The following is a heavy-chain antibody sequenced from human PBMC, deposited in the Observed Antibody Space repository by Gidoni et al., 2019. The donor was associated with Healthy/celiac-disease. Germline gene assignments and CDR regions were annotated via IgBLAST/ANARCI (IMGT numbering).Heavy chain of an antibody. D-gene: IGHD3-10*01. CDR2: ISSISSYT. V-gene: IGHV3-11*06. CDR3: ARRYYGSGSLHWFDP. Sequence: QVQLVESGGGLVKPGGSLRLSCAASGFTFSDYYMSWIRQAPGKGLEWVSYISSISSYTNYADSVKGRFTISRDNAKNSLYLQMNSLRAEDTAVYYCARRYYGSGSLHWFDPWGQGTLVTVSS. J-gene: IGHJ5*02. CDR1: GFTFSDYY.